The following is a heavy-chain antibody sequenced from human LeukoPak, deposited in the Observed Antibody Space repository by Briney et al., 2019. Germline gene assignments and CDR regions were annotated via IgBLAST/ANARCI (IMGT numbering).Heavy chain of an antibody. CDR3: AKDPTSVGGRHDWLLDS. Sequence: GGSLRLSCSASGFTFSTYWMSWVRQAPGKGLEWVSTIGFGDDSAYYADSVKGRFTISRDNSKNTLYLQMNYLRAEDTAVYYCAKDPTSVGGRHDWLLDSWGQGTLVTVSS. V-gene: IGHV3-23*01. CDR2: IGFGDDSA. J-gene: IGHJ5*02. CDR1: GFTFSTYW. D-gene: IGHD3-9*01.